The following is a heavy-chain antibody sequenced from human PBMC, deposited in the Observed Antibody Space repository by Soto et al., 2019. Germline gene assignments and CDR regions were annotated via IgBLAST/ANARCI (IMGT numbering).Heavy chain of an antibody. J-gene: IGHJ5*02. CDR3: AKYKKGSDWFDP. CDR2: IGGTDGTT. D-gene: IGHD1-20*01. CDR1: GFTLSSSA. Sequence: EVQLLESGGGVEQPGGSLRLSCTTSGFTLSSSAMSWARQAPGRGLEWVSVIGGTDGTTYYADSVRGRFTISRDNSQNTLYLQMNSLRAEDTAVYYCAKYKKGSDWFDPWGQGTLVTVSS. V-gene: IGHV3-23*01.